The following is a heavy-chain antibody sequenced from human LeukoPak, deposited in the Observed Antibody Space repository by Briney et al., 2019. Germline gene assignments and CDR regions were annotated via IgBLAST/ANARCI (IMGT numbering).Heavy chain of an antibody. V-gene: IGHV4-4*07. Sequence: PSETLSLTCTVSGGSISSYYWSWIRQPPGKGLEWIGRIYTSGSTNYNPSLKSRVTMSVDTSKNQFSLKLSSVTAADTAVYYCARDVVVGATRWFDPWGQGTLVTVSS. CDR3: ARDVVVGATRWFDP. CDR2: IYTSGST. CDR1: GGSISSYY. J-gene: IGHJ5*02. D-gene: IGHD1-26*01.